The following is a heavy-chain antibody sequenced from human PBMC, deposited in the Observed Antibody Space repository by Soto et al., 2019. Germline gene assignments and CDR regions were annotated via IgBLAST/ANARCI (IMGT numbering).Heavy chain of an antibody. CDR3: AKDFPEPHYYDSSGYLDY. CDR1: GFTFSSYG. Sequence: QVQLVESGGGVVQPGRSLRLSCAASGFTFSSYGMHWVRQAPGKGLEWVAVISYDGSNKYYADSVKGRFTISRDNSKNTLYLQMNRLRAEDTAVYYCAKDFPEPHYYDSSGYLDYWGQGTLVTVSS. V-gene: IGHV3-30*18. J-gene: IGHJ4*02. D-gene: IGHD3-22*01. CDR2: ISYDGSNK.